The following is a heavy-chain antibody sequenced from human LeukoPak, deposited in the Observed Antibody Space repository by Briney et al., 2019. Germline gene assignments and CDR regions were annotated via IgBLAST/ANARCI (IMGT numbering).Heavy chain of an antibody. CDR1: GGTFSSYA. CDR3: AGPDRIAAPDAFDI. J-gene: IGHJ3*02. V-gene: IGHV1-69*13. CDR2: IIPIFGTA. D-gene: IGHD6-6*01. Sequence: GASVKVSCKASGGTFSSYAISWVRQAPGQGLEWMGGIIPIFGTANYAQKFQGRVTITADESTSTAYMELSSLRSEDTAVYYCAGPDRIAAPDAFDIWGQGTMVTVSS.